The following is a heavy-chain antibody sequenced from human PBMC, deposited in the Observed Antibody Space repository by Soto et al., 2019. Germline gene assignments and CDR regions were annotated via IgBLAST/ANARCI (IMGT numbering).Heavy chain of an antibody. Sequence: GGSLILSCAASGFTFSSYGMHWVRQAPGKGLEWVAVIWYDGSNKYYADSVKGRFTISRDNSKNTLYLQMNSLRAEDTAVYYWDDTTNLLGPVTVDYWGQGTLVTVSS. CDR3: DDTTNLLGPVTVDY. V-gene: IGHV3-33*01. D-gene: IGHD2-21*02. CDR1: GFTFSSYG. J-gene: IGHJ4*02. CDR2: IWYDGSNK.